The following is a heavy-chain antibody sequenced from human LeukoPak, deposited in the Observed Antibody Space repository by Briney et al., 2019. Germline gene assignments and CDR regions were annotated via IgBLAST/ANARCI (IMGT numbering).Heavy chain of an antibody. Sequence: ASVKVSCKASGYTFTSYGISWVRQAPGQGLEWMGWISAYNGNTNYAQKLQGRVTMTTDTSTSTAYMELRSLRSDDTAVYYCARDPYYDILTGYYSKAFDIWGQGTMVTVSS. J-gene: IGHJ3*02. D-gene: IGHD3-9*01. V-gene: IGHV1-18*01. CDR1: GYTFTSYG. CDR2: ISAYNGNT. CDR3: ARDPYYDILTGYYSKAFDI.